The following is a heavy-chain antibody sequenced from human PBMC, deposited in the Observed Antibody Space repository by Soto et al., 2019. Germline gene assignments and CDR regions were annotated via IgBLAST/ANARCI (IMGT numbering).Heavy chain of an antibody. D-gene: IGHD1-1*01. J-gene: IGHJ6*02. CDR1: GYSFTSYW. CDR2: IYPGDPDT. V-gene: IGHV5-51*01. Sequence: PGESLKISCKGSGYSFTSYWIGWVRQMPGKGLEWMGIIYPGDPDTRYSPSFQGQVTISADKSISTAYLQWSSLKASDTAMYYCARDARGTRGFDEMDIWGQGTTVTVSS. CDR3: ARDARGTRGFDEMDI.